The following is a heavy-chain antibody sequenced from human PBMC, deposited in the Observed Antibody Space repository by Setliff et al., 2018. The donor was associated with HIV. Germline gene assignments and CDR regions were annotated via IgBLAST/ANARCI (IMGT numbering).Heavy chain of an antibody. V-gene: IGHV4-38-2*01. Sequence: PSETLSLTCAVSGYSLSSDYYWGWIRQPPGKGLEWIGEINHSGDTNYNPSLKSRVTISVDTSKNQFTLNLNSVTAADTAVYYCERLGAEDFIDYDWVDYWGQGTLVTVSS. D-gene: IGHD3-16*01. J-gene: IGHJ4*02. CDR3: ERLGAEDFIDYDWVDY. CDR1: GYSLSSDYY. CDR2: INHSGDT.